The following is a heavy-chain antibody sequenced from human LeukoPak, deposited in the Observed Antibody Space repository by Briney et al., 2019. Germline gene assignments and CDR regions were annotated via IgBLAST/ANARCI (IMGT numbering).Heavy chain of an antibody. CDR1: GGTFSSHA. D-gene: IGHD5-18*01. Sequence: EASVKVSCKASGGTFSSHAISWVRQAPGQGLEWMGGIIPIFGTASYPQKFQGRVTITTDESTSTAYMELSSLRSEDTAVYYCAEGVSQSYGYYYYMDVWGKGTTVTVSS. CDR3: AEGVSQSYGYYYYMDV. J-gene: IGHJ6*03. V-gene: IGHV1-69*05. CDR2: IIPIFGTA.